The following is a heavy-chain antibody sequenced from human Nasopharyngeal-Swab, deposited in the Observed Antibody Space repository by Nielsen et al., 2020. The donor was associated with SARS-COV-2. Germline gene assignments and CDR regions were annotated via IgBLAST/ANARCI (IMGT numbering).Heavy chain of an antibody. CDR3: ARAGITMVRAFDY. D-gene: IGHD3-10*01. V-gene: IGHV3-21*01. Sequence: VRQMPGKGLEWVSSISSSSSYIYYADSVKGRFTISKDNAKNSLYLQMNSLRAEDTAVYYCARAGITMVRAFDYWGQGTLVTVS. J-gene: IGHJ4*02. CDR2: ISSSSSYI.